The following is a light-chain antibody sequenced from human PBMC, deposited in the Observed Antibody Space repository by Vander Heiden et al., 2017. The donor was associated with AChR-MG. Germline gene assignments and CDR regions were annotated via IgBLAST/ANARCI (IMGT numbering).Light chain of an antibody. CDR2: DVS. Sequence: QSALTQPASVSASPGGSITISCTGTSSNVGGYNYVSWYQQHPGKAPKLMIYDVSNRPSGVSNRFSGSKSGNTASLTISGLQAEDEADYYCSSYTSSSTLVFGGGTKLTVL. V-gene: IGLV2-14*03. CDR3: SSYTSSSTLV. J-gene: IGLJ2*01. CDR1: SSNVGGYNY.